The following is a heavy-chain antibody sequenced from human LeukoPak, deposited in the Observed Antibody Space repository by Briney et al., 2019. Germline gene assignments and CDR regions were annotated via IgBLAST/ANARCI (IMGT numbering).Heavy chain of an antibody. V-gene: IGHV3-30-3*01. CDR2: ISYGGSNK. Sequence: GGSLRLSCAASGFTFSSYAMHWVRQAPGKGLEWVAVISYGGSNKYYADSVKGRFTISRDNSKNTLYLQMNSLRAEDTAVYYCAREYSSSSYYYYGMDVWGQGTTVTVSS. CDR1: GFTFSSYA. D-gene: IGHD6-6*01. J-gene: IGHJ6*02. CDR3: AREYSSSSYYYYGMDV.